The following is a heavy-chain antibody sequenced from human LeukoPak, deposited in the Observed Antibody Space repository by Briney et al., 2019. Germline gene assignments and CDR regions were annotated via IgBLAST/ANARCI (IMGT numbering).Heavy chain of an antibody. Sequence: SETLSLTCIVSGGSISSTTYYWGWIRQPPGKGLEWIGSIYYSGSTWYNPSLKGRLTVSAATSKNQFSLKLTSVTAADTAVYYCARDRACSNGVCSYFDYWGQGTVVTVSS. D-gene: IGHD2-8*01. CDR3: ARDRACSNGVCSYFDY. J-gene: IGHJ4*02. CDR1: GGSISSTTYY. CDR2: IYYSGST. V-gene: IGHV4-39*01.